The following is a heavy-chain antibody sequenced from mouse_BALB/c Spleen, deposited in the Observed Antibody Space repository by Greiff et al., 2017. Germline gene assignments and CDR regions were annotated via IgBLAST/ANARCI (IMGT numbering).Heavy chain of an antibody. Sequence: QVQLKESGPGLVAPSQSLSITCTVSGFSLTSYGVHWVRQPPGKGLEWLGVIWAGGSTNYNSALMSRLSISKDNSKSQVFLKMNSLQTDDTAMYYCARALGRYDWFAYWGQGTLVTVSA. J-gene: IGHJ3*01. D-gene: IGHD2-14*01. CDR3: ARALGRYDWFAY. CDR1: GFSLTSYG. V-gene: IGHV2-9*02. CDR2: IWAGGST.